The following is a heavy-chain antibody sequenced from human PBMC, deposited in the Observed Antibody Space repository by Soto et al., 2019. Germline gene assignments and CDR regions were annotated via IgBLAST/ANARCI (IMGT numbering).Heavy chain of an antibody. CDR2: ISYDGSNK. Sequence: GGSLRLSCAASGFTFSSYGMHWVRQAPGKGLEWVAVISYDGSNKYYADSVKGRFTISRDNSKNTLYLQMNSLRAEDTAVYYCAKDRESACYDFWSGYHSPYYYYGMDVWGQGTTVTVS. J-gene: IGHJ6*02. CDR3: AKDRESACYDFWSGYHSPYYYYGMDV. CDR1: GFTFSSYG. V-gene: IGHV3-30*18. D-gene: IGHD3-3*01.